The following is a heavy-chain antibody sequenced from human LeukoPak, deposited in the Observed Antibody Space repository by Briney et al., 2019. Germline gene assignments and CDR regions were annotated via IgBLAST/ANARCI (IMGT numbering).Heavy chain of an antibody. D-gene: IGHD1-26*01. V-gene: IGHV3-23*01. CDR2: ISGSGGST. CDR1: GFTFSSYA. J-gene: IGHJ6*02. Sequence: GGSLRLSCAASGFTFSSYAMSWVRQAPGKGLEWVSAISGSGGSTYYADSVKGRFTISRDNSKNTLYLQMNSLRAEDTAVYYCANSGMYYYYYGMGVWGQGTTVTVSS. CDR3: ANSGMYYYYYGMGV.